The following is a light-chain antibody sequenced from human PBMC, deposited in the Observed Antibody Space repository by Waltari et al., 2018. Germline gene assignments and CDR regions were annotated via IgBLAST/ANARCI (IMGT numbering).Light chain of an antibody. J-gene: IGLJ2*01. CDR1: RGDIGTYNL. CDR3: CSYAGSFTLV. CDR2: EDN. Sequence: QAALTQPASVSGSAGQSVTIPCTGTRGDIGTYNLVSWYQKHPGKAPKHIIYEDNKRPSGVSPRFSASKSGKTASLTISGLQAEDEADYHCCSYAGSFTLVFGGGTKVTIL. V-gene: IGLV2-23*01.